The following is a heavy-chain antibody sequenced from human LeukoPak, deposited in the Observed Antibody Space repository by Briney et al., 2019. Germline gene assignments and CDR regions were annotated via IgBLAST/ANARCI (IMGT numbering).Heavy chain of an antibody. CDR1: GFTSIAYA. Sequence: GGSLRLSCVGSGFTSIAYALTWARQAPRKGLEWVSGISGGGVTTYYADSVKGRFTISRDNSKNTLYLQMNSLRADDTAIYYCARNQQLGGHSYYYYGMDVWGQGTTVTVSS. D-gene: IGHD3-16*01. CDR3: ARNQQLGGHSYYYYGMDV. J-gene: IGHJ6*02. CDR2: ISGGGVTT. V-gene: IGHV3-23*01.